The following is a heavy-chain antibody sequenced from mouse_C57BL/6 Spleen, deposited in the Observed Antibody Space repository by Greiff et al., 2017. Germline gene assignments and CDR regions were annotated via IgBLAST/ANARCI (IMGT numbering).Heavy chain of an antibody. CDR2: ISDGGSYT. Sequence: EVQGVESGGGLVKPGGSLKLSCAASGFTFSSYAMSWVRQTPEKRLEWVATISDGGSYTYYPDNVKGRFTISRDNAKNNLYLQMSHLKSEDTAMYDCARDDGRTAYWGKGTLVTVSA. J-gene: IGHJ3*01. V-gene: IGHV5-4*01. CDR3: ARDDGRTAY. CDR1: GFTFSSYA. D-gene: IGHD1-1*01.